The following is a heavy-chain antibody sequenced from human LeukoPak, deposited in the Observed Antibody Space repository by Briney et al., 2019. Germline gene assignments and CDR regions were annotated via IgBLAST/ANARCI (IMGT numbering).Heavy chain of an antibody. D-gene: IGHD3-9*01. CDR3: ARDRDWPFDY. Sequence: GGSLRLSCAASGFSFSEYSMNWVRQARGEGLEGGSNIRGSSSAMNDADSVKGRLTISRDNAKNSLYLEMSSVRAEDTAVYYCARDRDWPFDYWGQGTLVTVSS. CDR1: GFSFSEYS. CDR2: IRGSSSAM. J-gene: IGHJ4*02. V-gene: IGHV3-48*04.